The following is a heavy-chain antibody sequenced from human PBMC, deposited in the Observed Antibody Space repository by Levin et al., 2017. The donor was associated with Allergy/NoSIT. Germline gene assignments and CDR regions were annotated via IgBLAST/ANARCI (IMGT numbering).Heavy chain of an antibody. CDR1: GFTFSSYA. CDR2: ISYDGSNK. V-gene: IGHV3-30-3*01. Sequence: GESLKISCAASGFTFSSYAMHWVRQAPGKGLEWVAVISYDGSNKYYADSVKGRFTISRDNSKNTLYLQMNSLRAEDTAVYYCAREEYYYGSGSYYLVDYWGQGTLVTVSS. J-gene: IGHJ4*02. D-gene: IGHD3-10*01. CDR3: AREEYYYGSGSYYLVDY.